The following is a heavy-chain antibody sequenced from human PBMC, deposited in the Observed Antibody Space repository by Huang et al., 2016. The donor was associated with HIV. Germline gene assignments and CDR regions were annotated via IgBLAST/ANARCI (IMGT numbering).Heavy chain of an antibody. D-gene: IGHD6-13*01. CDR1: GFTFSSYW. CDR2: IKQDGSEK. V-gene: IGHV3-7*01. J-gene: IGHJ4*02. CDR3: THTGYSIYYFDY. Sequence: EVQLVESGGGLVQPGGSLRLSCAASGFTFSSYWMSWVRQAPGKGLEGVANIKQDGSEKYYVDSVKGRFTISRDNAKNSLYLQMNSLRAEDTAVYYCTHTGYSIYYFDYWGQGTLVTVSS.